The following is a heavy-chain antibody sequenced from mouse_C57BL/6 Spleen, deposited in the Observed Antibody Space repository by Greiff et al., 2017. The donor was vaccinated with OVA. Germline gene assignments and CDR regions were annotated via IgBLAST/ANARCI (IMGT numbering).Heavy chain of an antibody. V-gene: IGHV1-61*01. D-gene: IGHD4-1*01. Sequence: QVQLQQPGAELVRPGSSVKLSCKASGYTFTSYWMDWVKQRPGQGLEWIGNIYPSDSETHYNQKFKDKATLTVDKSSSTAYMQLSSLTSEDSAVYYCASTGTEFDYYAMDYWGQGTSVTVSS. CDR3: ASTGTEFDYYAMDY. CDR1: GYTFTSYW. J-gene: IGHJ4*01. CDR2: IYPSDSET.